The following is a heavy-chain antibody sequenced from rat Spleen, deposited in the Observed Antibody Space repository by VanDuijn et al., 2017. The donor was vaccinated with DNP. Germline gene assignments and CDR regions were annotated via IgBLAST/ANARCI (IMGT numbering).Heavy chain of an antibody. V-gene: IGHV5-7*01. Sequence: EVQLVESGGGLVQPGRSLKLSCAASGFTFSDYNMAWVRQAPKKGLEWVATISYDGSSTYYRDSVKGRFTISRDNAKSTLYLQMDSLRSEDTATYYCARHEDGYGYYFDYWGQGVMVTVSS. CDR1: GFTFSDYN. CDR3: ARHEDGYGYYFDY. D-gene: IGHD1-4*01. J-gene: IGHJ2*01. CDR2: ISYDGSST.